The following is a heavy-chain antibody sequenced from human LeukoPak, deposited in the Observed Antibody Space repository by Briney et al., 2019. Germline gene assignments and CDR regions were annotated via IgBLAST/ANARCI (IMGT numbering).Heavy chain of an antibody. Sequence: SQTLSLTCTVSGGSISSGDYYWSWIRQHPGKGLEWIGYIYYSGSTYDNPSLKSRVTISVDTSKNQFSLKLSSVTAADTAVYYCARGKASDIGSYYHGRYFDYWGQGTLVTVSS. D-gene: IGHD1-26*01. CDR1: GGSISSGDYY. CDR3: ARGKASDIGSYYHGRYFDY. CDR2: IYYSGST. J-gene: IGHJ4*02. V-gene: IGHV4-31*03.